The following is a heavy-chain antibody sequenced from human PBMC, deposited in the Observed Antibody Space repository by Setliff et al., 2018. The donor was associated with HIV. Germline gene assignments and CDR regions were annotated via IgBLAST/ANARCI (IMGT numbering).Heavy chain of an antibody. CDR2: MSPNSGNT. J-gene: IGHJ4*02. D-gene: IGHD3-3*01. Sequence: GASVKVSCKASGYTFTSYDINWVRQATGQGLEWMGWMSPNSGNTGYAQKFQGRVTMTRNTSISTAYMELSSLRSEDTAVYYCAREGVPTVDEEWYYFDQWGQGTLVTVSS. V-gene: IGHV1-8*02. CDR3: AREGVPTVDEEWYYFDQ. CDR1: GYTFTSYD.